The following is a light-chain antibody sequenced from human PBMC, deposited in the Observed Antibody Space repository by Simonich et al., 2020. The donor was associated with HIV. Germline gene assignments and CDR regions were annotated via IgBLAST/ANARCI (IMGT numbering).Light chain of an antibody. J-gene: IGKJ2*01. CDR1: QSISSY. CDR3: QQSYTTPYT. CDR2: AAS. V-gene: IGKV1-39*01. Sequence: DIQMTQSPSSLSASVGDRVTITCRASQSISSYLNGYQEKPGKAPKLLIYAASSLQSGVPSRFSGSGSGTDFTLTISSLQPEDFAIYYCQQSYTTPYTFGQGTKLKIK.